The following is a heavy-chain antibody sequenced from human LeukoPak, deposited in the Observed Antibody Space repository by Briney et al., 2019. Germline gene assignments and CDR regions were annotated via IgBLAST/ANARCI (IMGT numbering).Heavy chain of an antibody. D-gene: IGHD2-8*01. CDR3: ARAGRGFTYGYSDS. CDR1: RFSFSDYY. Sequence: PGGCLRVSCVASRFSFSDYYMTWMRQAPAKGLEWVSYISPSSSTIRNADSVKGRFTISRDNTRNSLYLQMSSLRADDTAVYYCARAGRGFTYGYSDSWGQGTLVTVSS. CDR2: ISPSSSTI. J-gene: IGHJ4*02. V-gene: IGHV3-11*01.